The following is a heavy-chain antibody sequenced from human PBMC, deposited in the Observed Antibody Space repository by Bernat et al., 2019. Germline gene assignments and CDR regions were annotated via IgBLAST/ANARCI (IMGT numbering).Heavy chain of an antibody. Sequence: EVQLVESGGGLVKPGGSLRISCAASGFTFRNAWMSWVRQAPGKGLEWVGRIKSKTDGETTGYAGPVKGRFTISRDDSESTLYLQMNSLQIEDTAVYYCAADIPEYDGYPVDFWGQGTLVTVSP. V-gene: IGHV3-15*01. CDR2: IKSKTDGETT. D-gene: IGHD5-12*01. CDR1: GFTFRNAW. CDR3: AADIPEYDGYPVDF. J-gene: IGHJ4*02.